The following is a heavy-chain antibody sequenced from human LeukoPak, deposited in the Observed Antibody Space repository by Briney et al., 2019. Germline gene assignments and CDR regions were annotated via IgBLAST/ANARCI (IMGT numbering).Heavy chain of an antibody. Sequence: GGSLRLSCAASGFTFSGYTMNWVRQAPGKGPEWVSSISGSGGSTYYADSVKGRFTISRDNSKNTLYLQMNSLRAEDTAVYYCAKGGEGISYCGGDCYNDYWGQGTLVTVSS. CDR3: AKGGEGISYCGGDCYNDY. D-gene: IGHD2-21*02. V-gene: IGHV3-23*01. J-gene: IGHJ4*02. CDR2: ISGSGGST. CDR1: GFTFSGYT.